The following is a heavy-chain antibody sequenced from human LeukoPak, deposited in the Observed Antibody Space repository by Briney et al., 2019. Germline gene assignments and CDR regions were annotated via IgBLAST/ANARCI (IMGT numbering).Heavy chain of an antibody. CDR2: ISAYNGNT. D-gene: IGHD3-3*01. CDR3: ARDLKSADFWSGYPYYFDY. CDR1: GYTFTGYY. Sequence: ASVKVSCKASGYTFTGYYMHWVRQAPGQGLEWMGWISAYNGNTNYAQKLQGRVTMTTDTSTSTAYMELRSLRSDDTAVYYCARDLKSADFWSGYPYYFDYWGQGTLVTVSS. J-gene: IGHJ4*02. V-gene: IGHV1-18*04.